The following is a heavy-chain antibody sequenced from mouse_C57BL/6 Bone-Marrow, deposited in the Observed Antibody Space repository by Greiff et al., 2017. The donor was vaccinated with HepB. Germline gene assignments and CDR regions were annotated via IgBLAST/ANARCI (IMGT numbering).Heavy chain of an antibody. D-gene: IGHD5-1-1*01. Sequence: QVQLQQSGAELVKPGASVKISCKASGYAFSSYWMNWVKQRPGKGLEWIGQIYPGDGDTNYNGKFKGKATLTADKSSSTAYMQLSSLTSEDSAVYFCARKRPRDYFDYWGQGTTLTVSS. CDR2: IYPGDGDT. CDR1: GYAFSSYW. V-gene: IGHV1-80*01. J-gene: IGHJ2*01. CDR3: ARKRPRDYFDY.